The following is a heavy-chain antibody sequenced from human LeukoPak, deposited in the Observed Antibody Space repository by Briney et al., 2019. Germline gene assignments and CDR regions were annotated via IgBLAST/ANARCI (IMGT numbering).Heavy chain of an antibody. Sequence: KPSETLSLTCTVSGGSISSSSYYWGWIRQPPGKGLEWIGYIYYSGSTNYNPSLKSRVTISVDTSKNQFSLKLTSITAADTAVYYCARVRGGTYNHYFDYWGQGTLVTVSS. CDR1: GGSISSSSYY. V-gene: IGHV4-61*05. CDR2: IYYSGST. D-gene: IGHD5-24*01. CDR3: ARVRGGTYNHYFDY. J-gene: IGHJ4*02.